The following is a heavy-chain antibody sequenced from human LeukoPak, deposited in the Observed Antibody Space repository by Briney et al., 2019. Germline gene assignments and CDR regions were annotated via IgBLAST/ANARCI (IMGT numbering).Heavy chain of an antibody. CDR1: GGSISSSSYY. CDR3: ARRVSSGWSYYYYYYMDV. CDR2: IYYSGST. J-gene: IGHJ6*03. D-gene: IGHD6-19*01. Sequence: SETLSLTCTVSGGSISSSSYYWGWIRQPPGKGLEWIGSIYYSGSTYYNPSLKSRVTISVDTSKNQFSLKLSSVTAADTAVYYCARRVSSGWSYYYYYYMDVWGKGTTVTISS. V-gene: IGHV4-39*01.